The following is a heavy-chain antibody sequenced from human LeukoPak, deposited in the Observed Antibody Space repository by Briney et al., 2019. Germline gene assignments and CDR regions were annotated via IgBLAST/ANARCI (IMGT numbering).Heavy chain of an antibody. J-gene: IGHJ4*02. CDR3: ARDLGRGYSGYVFGY. D-gene: IGHD5-12*01. V-gene: IGHV4-31*03. CDR1: GGSISSGGSY. CDR2: IYYSGNT. Sequence: SQTLSLTCTVSGGSISSGGSYWRWIRQHPGKGLEWIGYIYYSGNTYYNPSLKSRVTISVDTSKNQFSLKLSSVTAADTAVYYCARDLGRGYSGYVFGYWGQGTLVTVSS.